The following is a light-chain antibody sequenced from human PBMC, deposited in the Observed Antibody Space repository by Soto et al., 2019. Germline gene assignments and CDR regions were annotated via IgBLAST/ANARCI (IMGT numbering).Light chain of an antibody. V-gene: IGKV3-15*01. J-gene: IGKJ1*01. Sequence: EIVITQSPVTLSLSPGERATLSCRASESVSSNLAWYQQKPGQAPRLLIYDASTRATGIPARFGGSGSGTEFTLTISSLQSEDFAVYYCQQYNNWPPGRTFGQGTKVEIK. CDR3: QQYNNWPPGRT. CDR1: ESVSSN. CDR2: DAS.